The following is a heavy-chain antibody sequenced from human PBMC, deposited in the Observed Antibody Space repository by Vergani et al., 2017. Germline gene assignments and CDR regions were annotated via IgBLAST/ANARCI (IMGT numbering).Heavy chain of an antibody. J-gene: IGHJ3*02. V-gene: IGHV3-21*04. CDR3: AKVGRSEVAGTFGAFDI. Sequence: EVQLVESGGGLVKPGGSLRLSCAASGFTFSSYSMNWVRQAPGKGLEWVSTLSASDRRTHYADSVKGRFTISRDNSKNTLFLHMNGLRTEDTAVYYCAKVGRSEVAGTFGAFDIWGQGTMVTVSS. CDR1: GFTFSSYS. CDR2: LSASDRRT. D-gene: IGHD6-19*01.